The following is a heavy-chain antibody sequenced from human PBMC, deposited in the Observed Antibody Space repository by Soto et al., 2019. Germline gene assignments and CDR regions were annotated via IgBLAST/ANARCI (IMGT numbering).Heavy chain of an antibody. CDR1: GGSFSGYY. D-gene: IGHD6-13*01. V-gene: IGHV4-34*01. Sequence: NPSETLSLTCAVYGGSFSGYYWSWIRQPPGKGLEWIGEINHSGSTNYNPSLKSRVTISVDTSKNQFSLKLSSVSAADTAVYYCARPGIAAAGLGAFDIWGQGTMVTVSS. CDR3: ARPGIAAAGLGAFDI. J-gene: IGHJ3*02. CDR2: INHSGST.